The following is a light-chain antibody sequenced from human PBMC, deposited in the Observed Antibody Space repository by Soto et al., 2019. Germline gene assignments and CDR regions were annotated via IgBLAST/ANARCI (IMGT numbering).Light chain of an antibody. J-gene: IGLJ3*02. V-gene: IGLV2-14*01. CDR3: LSYTSANTRV. CDR1: SRDVGGYKF. Sequence: QSALTQPASVSASPGQSITISCTGTSRDVGGYKFVSWYQHHPGKAPKLMIYEVNNRPSGVSNRFSGSKSGNTASLTISGLQPEDEADYYCLSYTSANTRVLGGGTKLTVL. CDR2: EVN.